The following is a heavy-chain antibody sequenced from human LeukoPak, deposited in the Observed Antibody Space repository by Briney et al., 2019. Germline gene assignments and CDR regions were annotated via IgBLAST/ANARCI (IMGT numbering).Heavy chain of an antibody. CDR2: ISSSGNTI. V-gene: IGHV3-48*01. CDR1: GFTFYNYA. Sequence: PGGSLRLSCAASGFTFYNYAMNWVRQAPGKGLEWVSYISSSGNTIYYADSVKGRFTISRDNAKNSLYLQMNSLRAEDTAVYYCARDRNGNDYWGQGTLVTVSS. CDR3: ARDRNGNDY. D-gene: IGHD1-14*01. J-gene: IGHJ4*02.